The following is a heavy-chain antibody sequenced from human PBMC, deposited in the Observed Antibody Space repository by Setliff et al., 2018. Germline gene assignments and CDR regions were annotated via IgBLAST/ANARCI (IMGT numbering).Heavy chain of an antibody. CDR1: AFSFSDNY. D-gene: IGHD1-26*01. V-gene: IGHV3-11*04. J-gene: IGHJ4*02. Sequence: PGGSLRLSCAASAFSFSDNYMSWIRQAPGKGLEWVAYISSSGISIDYADSVKGRFTISRDNAKNSLSLQMNGLRVEDTAVYYCARDVAGGSYATYFDYWGQGTLVTVS. CDR3: ARDVAGGSYATYFDY. CDR2: ISSSGISI.